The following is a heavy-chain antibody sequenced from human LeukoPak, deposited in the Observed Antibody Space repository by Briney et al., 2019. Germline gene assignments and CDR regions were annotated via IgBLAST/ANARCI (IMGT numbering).Heavy chain of an antibody. CDR3: AGGSYAFDF. D-gene: IGHD4-17*01. CDR2: IFYDGSHN. CDR1: GFTFSSYG. J-gene: IGHJ4*02. Sequence: GGSLRLSCAASGFTFSSYGMHWVRQAPGKGLESVALIFYDGSHNYYADSVKGRFTISRDNSKNTLYLQMNSLRDEDTAVYYCAGGSYAFDFWGQGTLVTVSS. V-gene: IGHV3-33*01.